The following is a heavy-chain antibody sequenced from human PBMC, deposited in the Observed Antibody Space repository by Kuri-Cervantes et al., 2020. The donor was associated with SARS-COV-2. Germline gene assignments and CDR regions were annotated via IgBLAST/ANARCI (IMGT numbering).Heavy chain of an antibody. Sequence: SETLSLTCTVSGGSISSYYWSWIRQPPGKGLEWIGYIYYSGSTNYNPSLKSRVTISVDTSKNQFSLKLSSVTATDTAVYYCARGFSTGWSEGNYFDPWGQGTLVTVSS. D-gene: IGHD6-19*01. CDR3: ARGFSTGWSEGNYFDP. V-gene: IGHV4-59*08. CDR2: IYYSGST. J-gene: IGHJ5*02. CDR1: GGSISSYY.